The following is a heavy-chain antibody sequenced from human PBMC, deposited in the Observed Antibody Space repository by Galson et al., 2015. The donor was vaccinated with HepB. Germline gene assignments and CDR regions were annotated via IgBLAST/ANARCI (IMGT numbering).Heavy chain of an antibody. V-gene: IGHV3-30-3*01. J-gene: IGHJ6*02. D-gene: IGHD4/OR15-4a*01. Sequence: SLRLSCAASGFTFSTYAMHWVRQAPGKGLEWVAVISYDGSNKYYADSVKGRFTISRDNSKNTLYLQMNSLRAEDTAVYYCASSAGAHKYYYHGLDVWGQGTTVTVSS. CDR2: ISYDGSNK. CDR1: GFTFSTYA. CDR3: ASSAGAHKYYYHGLDV.